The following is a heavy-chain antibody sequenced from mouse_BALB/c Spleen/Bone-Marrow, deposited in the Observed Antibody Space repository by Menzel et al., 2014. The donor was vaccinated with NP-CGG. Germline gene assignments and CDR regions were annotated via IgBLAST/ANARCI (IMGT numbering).Heavy chain of an antibody. D-gene: IGHD2-4*01. V-gene: IGHV1S81*02. CDR1: GYTFTSYW. CDR2: INPSNGRT. J-gene: IGHJ2*01. Sequence: QVQLQQSGAELVKPGASVKLSCKASGYTFTSYWMHWVKQRPGQGLEWIGEINPSNGRTNYNEKFKSKATLTVDKSSSTAYMQLSSLTSGDSAVYYCARERYDYDWKDYWGQGTTLTVSS. CDR3: ARERYDYDWKDY.